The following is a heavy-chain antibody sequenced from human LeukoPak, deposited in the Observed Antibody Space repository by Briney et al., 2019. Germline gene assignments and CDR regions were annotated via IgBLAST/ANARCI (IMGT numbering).Heavy chain of an antibody. CDR3: ATGWSGYYWTT. V-gene: IGHV4-38-2*02. CDR2: IYHSGST. J-gene: IGHJ5*02. D-gene: IGHD3-3*01. CDR1: GYSFSSGYY. Sequence: SETLSFTCSLSGYSFSSGYYCGWIRQPPGKGLEWIGSIYHSGSTYYNTSLKSRVTISVDTSKNQFSPKLNAVTAADTAVYYCATGWSGYYWTTWGQGTLVAVSS.